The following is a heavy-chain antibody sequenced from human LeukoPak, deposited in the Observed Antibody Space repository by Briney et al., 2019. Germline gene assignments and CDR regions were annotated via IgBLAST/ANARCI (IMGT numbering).Heavy chain of an antibody. CDR3: AKGGGYEAQYYYYYLDV. V-gene: IGHV3-7*01. CDR1: GFTFSGAW. J-gene: IGHJ6*03. D-gene: IGHD5-12*01. CDR2: IREDGTEK. Sequence: PGGSLRLSCTASGFTFSGAWMTWVRQAPGKGLEWVANIREDGTEKNYVDSAKGRFTVSRDNSKNTLYLQMKSLRAEDTAVYYCAKGGGYEAQYYYYYLDVWGKGTTVTISS.